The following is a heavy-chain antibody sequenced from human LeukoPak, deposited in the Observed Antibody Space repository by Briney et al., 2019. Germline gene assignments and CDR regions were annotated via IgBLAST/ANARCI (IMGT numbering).Heavy chain of an antibody. Sequence: SETLSLTCTVSGGSINSFYWSWIRQPPGKGLEWIGYIYYSGSTNYNPSLKSRVTISVDTSKNQFSLKLSSVTAADTAVYYCARARYYYGSGISYYFDYWGQGTLVTVSS. CDR3: ARARYYYGSGISYYFDY. J-gene: IGHJ4*02. CDR2: IYYSGST. D-gene: IGHD3-10*01. V-gene: IGHV4-59*01. CDR1: GGSINSFY.